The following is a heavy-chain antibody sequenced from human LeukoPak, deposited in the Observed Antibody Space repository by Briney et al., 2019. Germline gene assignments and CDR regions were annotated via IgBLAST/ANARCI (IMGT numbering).Heavy chain of an antibody. J-gene: IGHJ4*02. CDR2: ISDDGRSK. D-gene: IGHD4-17*01. CDR3: AKRPSDYGDYVSYFDY. Sequence: GGSLRLSCAASGFSFISYGMHWVRQAPGQGLEWVGVISDDGRSKDYADSVKGRFTISRDNSKDTLYLQMNSLRDEDTAVYYCAKRPSDYGDYVSYFDYWGQGTLVTVSS. V-gene: IGHV3-30*18. CDR1: GFSFISYG.